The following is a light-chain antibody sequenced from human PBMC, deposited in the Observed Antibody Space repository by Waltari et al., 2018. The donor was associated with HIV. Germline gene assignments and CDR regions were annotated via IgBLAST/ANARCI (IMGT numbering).Light chain of an antibody. V-gene: IGKV3-15*01. Sequence: EVVLTQSPATLSVSAGERATLSCRGSQSVNPLLAWYQQKPGQPPRLLIYGASTRAADIPARFSGSGSGTEFTLAISSLQSEDSAVYYCQQYNNWPITFGQGTRLEIE. CDR3: QQYNNWPIT. CDR2: GAS. CDR1: QSVNPL. J-gene: IGKJ5*01.